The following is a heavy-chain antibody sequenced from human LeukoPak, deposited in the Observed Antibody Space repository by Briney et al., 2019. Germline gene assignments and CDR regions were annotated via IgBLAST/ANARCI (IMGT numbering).Heavy chain of an antibody. J-gene: IGHJ3*02. D-gene: IGHD1-26*01. Sequence: SETLSLTCTVSGGSISSYYWSRIRQPPGKGLEWIGYIYYSGSTNYNPSLKSRVTISVDTSKNQFSLKLSSVTAADTAVYYCARREAFDIWGQGTMVTVSS. CDR2: IYYSGST. V-gene: IGHV4-59*08. CDR3: ARREAFDI. CDR1: GGSISSYY.